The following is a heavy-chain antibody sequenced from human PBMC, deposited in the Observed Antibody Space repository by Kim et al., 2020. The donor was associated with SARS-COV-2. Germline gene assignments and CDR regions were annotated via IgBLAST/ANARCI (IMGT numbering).Heavy chain of an antibody. CDR2: IWYDGSNK. CDR1: GFTFSSYG. J-gene: IGHJ6*02. CDR3: ARVQPSSRYSSGWYKYYYGMEV. Sequence: GGSLRLSCAASGFTFSSYGMHWVRQAPGKGLEWVAVIWYDGSNKYYADSVKGRFTISRDNSKNTLYLQMNSMRAEDTAVYYYARVQPSSRYSSGWYKYYYGMEVWGQGTTVTVSS. D-gene: IGHD6-19*01. V-gene: IGHV3-33*01.